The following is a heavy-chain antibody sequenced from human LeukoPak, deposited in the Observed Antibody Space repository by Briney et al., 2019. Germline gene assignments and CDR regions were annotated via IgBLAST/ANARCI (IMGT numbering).Heavy chain of an antibody. CDR2: INHSGST. CDR3: ARERASAGPFDY. J-gene: IGHJ4*02. Sequence: SETLSLTCAVCGGSFSGYYWSWIRQPPGKGLEWIGEINHSGSTNYNPSLKSRVTISVDTSKNQFSLKLSSVTAADTAVYYCARERASAGPFDYWGQGTLVTVSS. CDR1: GGSFSGYY. D-gene: IGHD6-13*01. V-gene: IGHV4-34*01.